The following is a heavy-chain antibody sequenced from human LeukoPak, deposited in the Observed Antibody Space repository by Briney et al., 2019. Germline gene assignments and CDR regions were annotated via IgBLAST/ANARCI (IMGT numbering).Heavy chain of an antibody. Sequence: PGGSLRLSCAASGFTVSSNYMSWVRQAPGKGLEWVSVIYSSGSTYYADSVKGRFTISRDNSKNTLYLQMNSLRAEDTAVYYCARAPIVVVPAVYYYYMDVWGKGTTVTVSS. J-gene: IGHJ6*03. D-gene: IGHD2-2*01. CDR2: IYSSGST. CDR3: ARAPIVVVPAVYYYYMDV. CDR1: GFTVSSNY. V-gene: IGHV3-66*02.